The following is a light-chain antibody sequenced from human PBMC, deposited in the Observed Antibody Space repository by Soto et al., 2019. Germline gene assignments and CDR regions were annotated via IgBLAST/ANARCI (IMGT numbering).Light chain of an antibody. V-gene: IGKV2-28*01. Sequence: DIVMTQSPLSLPVTPGEPASISCRSSQSLLKSTGYNYLDWYLQKPGQSPQLLIYLGSNRASGVPERFSGSGSGTYFTLKISRVEAEDVGVYYCMQALQTPPTFGQGTKLEIK. CDR1: QSLLKSTGYNY. CDR2: LGS. CDR3: MQALQTPPT. J-gene: IGKJ1*01.